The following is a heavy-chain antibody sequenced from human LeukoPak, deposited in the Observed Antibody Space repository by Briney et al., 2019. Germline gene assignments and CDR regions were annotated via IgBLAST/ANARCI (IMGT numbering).Heavy chain of an antibody. CDR1: GGTFSSYA. J-gene: IGHJ4*02. Sequence: GASVKVSYKASGGTFSSYAISWVRQAPGQGLEWMGGIIPIFDTANYAQKFQGRVTMTRDTSTSTVYMELSSLRSEDTAVYYCARVGRYYGSGSHPEYWGQGTLVTVSS. D-gene: IGHD3-10*01. V-gene: IGHV1-69*05. CDR2: IIPIFDTA. CDR3: ARVGRYYGSGSHPEY.